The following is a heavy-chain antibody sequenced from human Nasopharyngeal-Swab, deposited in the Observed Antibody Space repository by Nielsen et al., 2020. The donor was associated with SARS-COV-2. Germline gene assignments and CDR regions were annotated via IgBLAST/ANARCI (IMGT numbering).Heavy chain of an antibody. Sequence: SQTLSLTCAISGDSVSSNSAAWTWIRQSPSRGLEWLGRTYFRSKWLNDYAVSVKSRITINQDTSRNQFSLQLNSVTPEDTAIYYCARGSGTYSDYFDYSGQGTLVSVSS. V-gene: IGHV6-1*01. J-gene: IGHJ4*02. CDR1: GDSVSSNSAA. CDR3: ARGSGTYSDYFDY. D-gene: IGHD1-26*01. CDR2: TYFRSKWLN.